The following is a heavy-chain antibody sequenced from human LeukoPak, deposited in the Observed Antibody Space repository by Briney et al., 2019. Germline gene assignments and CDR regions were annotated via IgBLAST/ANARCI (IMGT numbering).Heavy chain of an antibody. J-gene: IGHJ4*02. CDR3: VHSLRRGRCSGGSCYYFDY. Sequence: SGPTLVNPTQTLTLTCTCSGFSVNSDGVGVGWIRQPPGKALEWLALIFWDGDKRYSPSLKSRLTITKDTSKNEVVLTVTNVDPVDTATYYCVHSLRRGRCSGGSCYYFDYWGQGALVTVSS. CDR2: IFWDGDK. CDR1: GFSVNSDGVG. D-gene: IGHD2-15*01. V-gene: IGHV2-5*02.